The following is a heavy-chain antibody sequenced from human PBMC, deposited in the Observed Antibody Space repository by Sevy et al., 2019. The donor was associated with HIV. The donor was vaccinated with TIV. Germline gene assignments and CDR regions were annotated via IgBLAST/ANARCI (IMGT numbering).Heavy chain of an antibody. CDR3: VRDTITMVQGVIGDCYGMDV. V-gene: IGHV3-11*06. CDR1: GFTFSDYY. J-gene: IGHJ6*02. D-gene: IGHD3-10*01. CDR2: ISSSSSYT. Sequence: GGSLRLSCAASGFTFSDYYMSWIRQAPGKGLEWVSYISSSSSYTNYVDSVKGRFSISRDNAKNSLYLQVNSLRAEDTAVYYCVRDTITMVQGVIGDCYGMDVWGQGTTVTVSS.